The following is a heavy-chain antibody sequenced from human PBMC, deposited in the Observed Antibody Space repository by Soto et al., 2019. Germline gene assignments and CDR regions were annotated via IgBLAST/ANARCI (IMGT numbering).Heavy chain of an antibody. D-gene: IGHD2-2*02. CDR2: IYYSGST. V-gene: IGHV4-39*01. Sequence: PSETLSLTCTVSGGSISSSSYYWGWIRQPPGKGLEWIGSIYYSGSTYYNPSLKSRVTISVDTSKNQFSLKLSSVTAADTAVYYCAGWGAIGDAFDIWGQGTMVTV. CDR3: AGWGAIGDAFDI. J-gene: IGHJ3*02. CDR1: GGSISSSSYY.